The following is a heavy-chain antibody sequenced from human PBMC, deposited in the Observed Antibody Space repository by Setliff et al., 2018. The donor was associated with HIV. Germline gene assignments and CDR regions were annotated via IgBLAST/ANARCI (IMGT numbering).Heavy chain of an antibody. CDR1: GGSISSGSYY. CDR2: IYTSGST. J-gene: IGHJ6*03. CDR3: ATWRVYYYYMDV. V-gene: IGHV4-61*09. D-gene: IGHD3-3*01. Sequence: SETLSLTCTVSGGSISSGSYYWSWIRQPAGKGLEWIGHIYTSGSTNCNPSLKSRVAISVDTSKNQFSLKLSSVTAADTAVYYCATWRVYYYYMDVWGKGTTVTVSS.